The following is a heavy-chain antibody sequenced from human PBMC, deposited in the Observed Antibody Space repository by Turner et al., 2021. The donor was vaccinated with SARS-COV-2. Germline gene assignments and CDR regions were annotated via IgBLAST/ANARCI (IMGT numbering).Heavy chain of an antibody. CDR1: GCTLTELS. J-gene: IGHJ6*02. D-gene: IGHD6-19*01. CDR3: ATGVAVAGTSSDYYYYYGMDV. V-gene: IGHV1-24*01. Sequence: QVQLVQSGAEVKKPGASVKVSCKVSGCTLTELSMHWVRQAPGKGREWMGGFDPEDGETIYAQKFQGRVTMTEDTSTDTAYMELSSLRSEDTAVYYCATGVAVAGTSSDYYYYYGMDVWGQGTTVTVSS. CDR2: FDPEDGET.